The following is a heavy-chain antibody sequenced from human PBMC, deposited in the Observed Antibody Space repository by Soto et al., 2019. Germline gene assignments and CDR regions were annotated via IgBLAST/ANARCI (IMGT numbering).Heavy chain of an antibody. CDR2: IDPSDSYT. V-gene: IGHV5-10-1*01. CDR3: ARLTEGGPWFDP. CDR1: GYSFTSYC. Sequence: GESLKISCKGSGYSFTSYCISWVLQMPGKGLEWMGRIDPSDSYTNYSPSFQGHVTISADKSISTAYLQWSSLKASDTAMYYCARLTEGGPWFDPWGQGTLVTVSS. D-gene: IGHD6-25*01. J-gene: IGHJ5*02.